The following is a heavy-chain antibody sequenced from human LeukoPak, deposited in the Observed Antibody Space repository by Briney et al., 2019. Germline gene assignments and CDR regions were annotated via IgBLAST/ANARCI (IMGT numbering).Heavy chain of an antibody. D-gene: IGHD6-6*01. CDR3: ARRLASSSDTFDY. CDR1: GGSISTTSYY. Sequence: SETLSLTCTVSGGSISTTSYYWGWIRQPPGKGLEWIGSIYYGGSTYYNPSLKSRVTISIDASKNQSSLNLSSVTAADTAVYYCARRLASSSDTFDYWGQGTLVTVSS. CDR2: IYYGGST. J-gene: IGHJ4*02. V-gene: IGHV4-39*01.